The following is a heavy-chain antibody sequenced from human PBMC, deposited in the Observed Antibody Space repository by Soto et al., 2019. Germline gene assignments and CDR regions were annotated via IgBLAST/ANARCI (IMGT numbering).Heavy chain of an antibody. D-gene: IGHD3-10*01. CDR1: GYTFTSYG. Sequence: SVKASCKASGYTFTSYGSSWLRQAPGQGLEWMGWISAYNGNTNYAQKLQGRVTMTTDTSTSTAYMELRSLRSDDPAVYYCARVWFGELSTSSYSSYGMAVWGQGTTVTVSS. J-gene: IGHJ6*02. V-gene: IGHV1-18*01. CDR3: ARVWFGELSTSSYSSYGMAV. CDR2: ISAYNGNT.